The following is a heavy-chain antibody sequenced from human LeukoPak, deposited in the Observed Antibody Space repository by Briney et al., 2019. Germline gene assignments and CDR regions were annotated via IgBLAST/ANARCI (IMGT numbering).Heavy chain of an antibody. CDR3: ARLQVGVITTHSGDC. J-gene: IGHJ4*02. V-gene: IGHV4-30-4*07. D-gene: IGHD3-22*01. Sequence: SQTLSLTCAVSGGSISSGGYSWSWIRQPPGKGLEWIGYIYYSGSTNYNPSLKSRVTISVDTSKNQFSLKLSSVTAADTAVYYCARLQVGVITTHSGDCWGQGTLVTVSS. CDR1: GGSISSGGYS. CDR2: IYYSGST.